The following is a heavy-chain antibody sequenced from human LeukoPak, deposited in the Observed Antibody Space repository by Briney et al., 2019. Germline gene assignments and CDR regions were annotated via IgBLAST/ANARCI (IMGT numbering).Heavy chain of an antibody. CDR2: ISPNSGAT. CDR3: ARLGGGSSWSNFDF. V-gene: IGHV1-2*02. D-gene: IGHD6-13*01. Sequence: ASVKVSCKASGYSFTAFYMHWVRQAPGQGLEWMGWISPNSGATNYAQNFQARVTMTGDTSISTAYMELSSLRSDDTAVYYCARLGGGSSWSNFDFWGQGTLVTVSS. J-gene: IGHJ4*02. CDR1: GYSFTAFY.